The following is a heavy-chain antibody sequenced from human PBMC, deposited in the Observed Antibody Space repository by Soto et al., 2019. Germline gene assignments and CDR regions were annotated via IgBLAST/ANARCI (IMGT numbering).Heavy chain of an antibody. CDR2: INHSGST. Sequence: SETLSLTCAVYGGSFSGYYWSWIRQPPGKGLEWIGEINHSGSTNYNPSLKSRVTISVDTSKNQFSLKLSSVTAADTAVYYCARSRNYGAFDIWGQGTMVTVSS. J-gene: IGHJ3*02. V-gene: IGHV4-34*01. CDR1: GGSFSGYY. CDR3: ARSRNYGAFDI. D-gene: IGHD1-7*01.